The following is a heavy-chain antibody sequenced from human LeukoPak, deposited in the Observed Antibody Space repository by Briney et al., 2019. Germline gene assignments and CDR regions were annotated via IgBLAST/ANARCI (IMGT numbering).Heavy chain of an antibody. CDR1: GYTFTGYY. CDR2: INPNSGGT. D-gene: IGHD2-15*01. CDR3: ARQEYCSGGSCYTWFDP. J-gene: IGHJ5*02. Sequence: ASVKVSCKASGYTFTGYYMHWVRQAPGQGLEWMGRINPNSGGTNYAQKFQGRVTMTRDTSISTAYMELSRLRSDDTAVYYCARQEYCSGGSCYTWFDPWGQGTLVTVSS. V-gene: IGHV1-2*06.